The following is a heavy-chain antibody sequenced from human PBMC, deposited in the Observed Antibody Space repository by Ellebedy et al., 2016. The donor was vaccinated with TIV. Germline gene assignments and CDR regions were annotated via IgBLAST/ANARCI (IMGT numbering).Heavy chain of an antibody. D-gene: IGHD1-26*01. V-gene: IGHV3-23*01. CDR2: LSRSGDST. CDR3: ARGGVVGPYGMDV. Sequence: PGGSLRLSCAASGFTFSNYALSWVRQAPGKGLAWVSALSRSGDSTSYADSVKGRFTISRDNSKNTLYLQMNSLRAEDTAVYYCARGGVVGPYGMDVWGQGTTVTVSS. CDR1: GFTFSNYA. J-gene: IGHJ6*02.